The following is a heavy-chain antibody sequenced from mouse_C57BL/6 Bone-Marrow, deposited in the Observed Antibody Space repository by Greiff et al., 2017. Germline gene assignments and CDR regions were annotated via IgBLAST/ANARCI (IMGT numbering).Heavy chain of an antibody. Sequence: QVQLQQPGAELVMPGASVKLSCKASGYTFTSYWMHWVKQRPGQGLEWIGEIDPSDSYTNYNQKFKGKSTLTVDKSSSTAYMQLSSLTSEDSAVYYCAREIYYYGSSPPRCAYGGQGTLVTVSA. D-gene: IGHD1-1*01. J-gene: IGHJ3*01. CDR3: AREIYYYGSSPPRCAY. CDR2: IDPSDSYT. CDR1: GYTFTSYW. V-gene: IGHV1-69*01.